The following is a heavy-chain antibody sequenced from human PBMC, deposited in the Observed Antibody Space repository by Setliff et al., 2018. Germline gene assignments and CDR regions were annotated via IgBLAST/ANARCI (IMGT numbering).Heavy chain of an antibody. CDR1: GFTFSSYS. V-gene: IGHV3-21*01. Sequence: GGSLRLSCAASGFTFSSYSMNWVRQAPGKGLEWVSSISSSSSYIYYADSVKGRFAISRDSAKNSLYLQMNSLRAEDTAVYYCARDRTAMVTHYGMDVWGQGTTVTVSS. CDR3: ARDRTAMVTHYGMDV. J-gene: IGHJ6*02. D-gene: IGHD5-18*01. CDR2: ISSSSSYI.